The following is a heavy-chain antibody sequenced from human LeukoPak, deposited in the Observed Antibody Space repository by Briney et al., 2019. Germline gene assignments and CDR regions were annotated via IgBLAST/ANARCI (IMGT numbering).Heavy chain of an antibody. V-gene: IGHV3-23*01. CDR1: GLTFINYA. CDR2: ITSGFTP. CDR3: AKDYSDSRVGDVFSEY. D-gene: IGHD1-26*01. Sequence: PGGSLRLPCAASGLTFINYAMSWFRQAPGKGLEWVSGITSGFTPHYADSVKGRFTIYRDNSKNTFHLQMNSLRAEDTAVYYCAKDYSDSRVGDVFSEYWGQGTLLPVSP. J-gene: IGHJ4*02.